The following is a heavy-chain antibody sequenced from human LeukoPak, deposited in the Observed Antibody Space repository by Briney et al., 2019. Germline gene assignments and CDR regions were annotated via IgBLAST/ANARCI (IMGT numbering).Heavy chain of an antibody. V-gene: IGHV3-23*01. Sequence: GSLRLSCAASGFTFSSYAMSWVRQAPGKGLEWVSAISGSGGSTYYADSVKGRFTISRDNSKNTLYLQMNSPRAEDTAVYYCAHHYDFWSGYLKNDYWGQGTLVTVSS. D-gene: IGHD3-3*01. CDR1: GFTFSSYA. CDR3: AHHYDFWSGYLKNDY. CDR2: ISGSGGST. J-gene: IGHJ4*02.